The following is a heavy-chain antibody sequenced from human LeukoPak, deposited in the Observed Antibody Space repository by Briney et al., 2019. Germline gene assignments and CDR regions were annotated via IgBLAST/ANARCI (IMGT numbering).Heavy chain of an antibody. CDR3: ARAPVGAPRVFDY. CDR1: GGSISSSNW. J-gene: IGHJ4*02. D-gene: IGHD1-26*01. Sequence: SGTLSLTCAVSGGSISSSNWWSWVRQPPGKGLEWIGEIYHSGSTNYNPFLKSRVTISVDKSKNQFSLKLSSVTAADTAVYYCARAPVGAPRVFDYWGQGTLVTVSS. CDR2: IYHSGST. V-gene: IGHV4-4*02.